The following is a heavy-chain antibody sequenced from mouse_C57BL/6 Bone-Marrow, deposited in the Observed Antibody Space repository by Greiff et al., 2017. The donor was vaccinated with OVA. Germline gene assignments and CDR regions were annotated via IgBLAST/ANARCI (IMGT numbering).Heavy chain of an antibody. D-gene: IGHD4-1*01. CDR2: IRLKSDNYAT. CDR1: GFTFSNYW. V-gene: IGHV6-3*01. CDR3: TGGLGRAWFAY. J-gene: IGHJ3*01. Sequence: EVKVEESGGGLVQPGGSMKLSCVASGFTFSNYWMNWVRQSPEKGLEWVAQIRLKSDNYATHYAESVKGRFTISRDDSKSSVYLQMNNLRAEDTGIYYCTGGLGRAWFAYWGQGTLVTVSA.